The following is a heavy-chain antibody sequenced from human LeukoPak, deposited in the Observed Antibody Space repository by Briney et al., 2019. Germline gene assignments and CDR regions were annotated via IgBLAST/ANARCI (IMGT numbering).Heavy chain of an antibody. D-gene: IGHD6-13*01. CDR1: GYTFTSYD. CDR2: MNPNSGNT. J-gene: IGHJ4*02. CDR3: ARDYVLAAAGY. Sequence: ASVTASCTASGYTFTSYDINWVRQATGQGLEWMGWMNPNSGNTGYAQKFQGRVTMTRNTSISTAYMELGSLRSEDTAVYYCARDYVLAAAGYWGQGTLVTVSS. V-gene: IGHV1-8*01.